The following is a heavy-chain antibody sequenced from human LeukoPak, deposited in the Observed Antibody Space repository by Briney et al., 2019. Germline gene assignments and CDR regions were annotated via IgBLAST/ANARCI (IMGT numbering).Heavy chain of an antibody. CDR3: ARDGRIAVAGFYYYYGMDV. Sequence: PSETLSLTCTVSGGPVSSGGYYWSWIRQPPGKGLEWIGYIYYGGSTNYNPSLKSRVTISVDTSKNQFSLKLSSVTAADTAMYYCARDGRIAVAGFYYYYGMDVWGQGTTVTVSS. J-gene: IGHJ6*02. CDR1: GGPVSSGGYY. CDR2: IYYGGST. D-gene: IGHD6-19*01. V-gene: IGHV4-61*08.